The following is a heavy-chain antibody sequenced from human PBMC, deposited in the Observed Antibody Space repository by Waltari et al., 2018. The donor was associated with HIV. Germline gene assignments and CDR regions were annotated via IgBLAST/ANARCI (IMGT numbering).Heavy chain of an antibody. D-gene: IGHD3-16*01. J-gene: IGHJ4*02. CDR1: GFHFTSDW. Sequence: EVQLVESGGGSVQHGGSLRLSCAASGFHFTSDWMHWVRQAPGKGLVVVSRINLDGITTTYADSVKGRFTISRDNAKSTLYLQMSSLRAEDTAMYYCARDFRSPKGDFDYWGQGTLVSVSS. CDR2: INLDGITT. CDR3: ARDFRSPKGDFDY. V-gene: IGHV3-74*01.